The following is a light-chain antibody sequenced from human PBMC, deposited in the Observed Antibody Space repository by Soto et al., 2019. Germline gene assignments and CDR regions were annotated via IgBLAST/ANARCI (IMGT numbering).Light chain of an antibody. CDR1: QSVSSSY. CDR3: QQYGYSFRA. CDR2: GAS. Sequence: EILLTQSPGTLSLSPGERATLSCRASQSVSSSYLSWYQLKPGQAPRLLIYGASSRATGIPDRFSGSGSGTEFTLIISRLEPEDFAVYYCQQYGYSFRAFGQGTKVEL. J-gene: IGKJ1*01. V-gene: IGKV3-20*01.